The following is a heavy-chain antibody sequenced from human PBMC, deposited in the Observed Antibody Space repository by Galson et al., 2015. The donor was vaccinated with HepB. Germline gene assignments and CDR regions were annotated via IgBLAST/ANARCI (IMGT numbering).Heavy chain of an antibody. D-gene: IGHD6-13*01. V-gene: IGHV3-33*08. CDR2: VWYDGSKK. CDR3: ARANTAAAVNWYFDL. CDR1: GFTVSSNY. Sequence: SLRLSCAASGFTVSSNYMSWVRQAPGKGLEWVAVVWYDGSKKYYGDSVKGRFTISRDNSKNTLYLQMNSLRAEDTAVFYCARANTAAAVNWYFDLWGRGTLVTVSS. J-gene: IGHJ2*01.